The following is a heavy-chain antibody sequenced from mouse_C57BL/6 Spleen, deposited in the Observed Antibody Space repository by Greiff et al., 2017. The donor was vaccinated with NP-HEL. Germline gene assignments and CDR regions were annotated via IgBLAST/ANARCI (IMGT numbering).Heavy chain of an antibody. D-gene: IGHD2-3*01. CDR1: GYSITSGYY. CDR2: ISYDGSN. J-gene: IGHJ3*01. Sequence: ESGPGLVKPSQSLSLTCSVTGYSITSGYYWNWIRQFPGNKLEWMGYISYDGSNNYNPSLKNRISITRDTSKNQFFLKLNSVTTEDTATYYCARGYDGYPFAYWGQGTLVTVSA. CDR3: ARGYDGYPFAY. V-gene: IGHV3-6*01.